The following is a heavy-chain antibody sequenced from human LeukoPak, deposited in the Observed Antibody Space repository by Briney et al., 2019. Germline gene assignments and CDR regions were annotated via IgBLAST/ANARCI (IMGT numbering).Heavy chain of an antibody. CDR1: GYTFTSYG. V-gene: IGHV1-18*01. CDR3: ARDRRIAARPSLWFDP. CDR2: ISAYNGNT. J-gene: IGHJ5*02. Sequence: GASVKVSFKASGYTFTSYGISWVRQAPGQGLEWMGWISAYNGNTNYAQKLQGRVTMTTDTSTSTAYMELRSLRSDDTAVYYCARDRRIAARPSLWFDPWGQGTLVTVSS. D-gene: IGHD6-6*01.